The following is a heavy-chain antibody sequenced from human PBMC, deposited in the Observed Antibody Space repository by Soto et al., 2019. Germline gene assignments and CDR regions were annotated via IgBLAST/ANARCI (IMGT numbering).Heavy chain of an antibody. CDR2: INSDGSST. Sequence: GGSLRLSCAASGFTFSSYWMHWVRQAPGKGLVWVSRINSDGSSTSYADSVKGRFTISRDNAKNTLYLQMNSLRAEDTAVYYCARDRTGYSKPGELFDYWGQGTLVTVSS. CDR3: ARDRTGYSKPGELFDY. V-gene: IGHV3-74*01. CDR1: GFTFSSYW. J-gene: IGHJ4*02. D-gene: IGHD6-13*01.